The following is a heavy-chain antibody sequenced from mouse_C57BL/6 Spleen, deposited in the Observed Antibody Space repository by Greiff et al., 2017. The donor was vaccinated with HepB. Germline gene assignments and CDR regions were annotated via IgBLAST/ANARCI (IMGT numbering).Heavy chain of an antibody. V-gene: IGHV14-2*01. Sequence: VQLQQSGAELVKPGASVKLSCTASGFNIKDYYMHWVKQRTEQGLEWIGRIDPEDGETKYAPKFQGKATITADTSSNTAYLQLSSLTAEDTAVYYCARERVYGNQAWFAYWGQGTLVTVSA. CDR3: ARERVYGNQAWFAY. D-gene: IGHD2-1*01. CDR2: IDPEDGET. CDR1: GFNIKDYY. J-gene: IGHJ3*01.